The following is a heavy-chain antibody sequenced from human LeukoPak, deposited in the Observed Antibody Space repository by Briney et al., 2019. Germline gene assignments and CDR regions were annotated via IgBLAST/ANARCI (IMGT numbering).Heavy chain of an antibody. V-gene: IGHV3-23*01. CDR3: ARDGYCSGGSCYGPYFDY. CDR2: ISGSGGST. D-gene: IGHD2-15*01. Sequence: GGSLRLSCAASGITFSNYAMNWVRQAPGKGLEWVSGISGSGGSTYYADSVRGRFTISRDNAKNSLYLQMNSLRAEDTAVYYCARDGYCSGGSCYGPYFDYWGQGTLVTVSS. J-gene: IGHJ4*02. CDR1: GITFSNYA.